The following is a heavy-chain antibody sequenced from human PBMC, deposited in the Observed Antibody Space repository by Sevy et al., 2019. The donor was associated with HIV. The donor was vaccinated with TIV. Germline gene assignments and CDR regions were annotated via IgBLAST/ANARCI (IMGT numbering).Heavy chain of an antibody. CDR1: GFTVSSNY. V-gene: IGHV3-53*01. Sequence: GGSLRLSCAASGFTVSSNYMSWVRQAPGKGLECASVIYSGGSTYYADSVQGRFTISIDNSKNTLYLQMNSLRAEDTAVYYCARPGILEWYGMDVWGQGTTVTVSS. D-gene: IGHD3-3*01. J-gene: IGHJ6*02. CDR2: IYSGGST. CDR3: ARPGILEWYGMDV.